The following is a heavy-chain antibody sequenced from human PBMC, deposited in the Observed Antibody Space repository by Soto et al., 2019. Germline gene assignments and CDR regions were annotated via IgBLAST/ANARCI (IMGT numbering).Heavy chain of an antibody. V-gene: IGHV1-69*01. Sequence: QVQLVQSGAEVKKPGSSVKVSCKASGGIFSSYAISWVRQAPGQGLEWMGGIIPIFGTANYAQKFQGRVTITADESTSTAYMELSSLRSEDTAVYYCARDLDHYYDSSGYYYQQYYWGQGTLVTVSS. CDR1: GGIFSSYA. CDR3: ARDLDHYYDSSGYYYQQYY. CDR2: IIPIFGTA. J-gene: IGHJ4*02. D-gene: IGHD3-22*01.